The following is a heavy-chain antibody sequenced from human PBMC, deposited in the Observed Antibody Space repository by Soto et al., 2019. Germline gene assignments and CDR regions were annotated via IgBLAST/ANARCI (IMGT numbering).Heavy chain of an antibody. CDR1: GFAFSHYA. Sequence: GGSLRLSCAASGFAFSHYAMNWVRQAPGKGLEWVSGITGSGSATFYADSVKGRHAISRDNSKNTLYLQMNSLRAEDTAVYFCAKEGSVTAALDYWGRGTLVTVSS. CDR3: AKEGSVTAALDY. J-gene: IGHJ4*02. CDR2: ITGSGSAT. D-gene: IGHD6-13*01. V-gene: IGHV3-23*01.